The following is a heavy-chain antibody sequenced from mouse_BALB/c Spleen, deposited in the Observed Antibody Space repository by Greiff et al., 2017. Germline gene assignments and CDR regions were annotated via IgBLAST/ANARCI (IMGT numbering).Heavy chain of an antibody. CDR1: GYSFTGYY. CDR2: INPYNGAT. D-gene: IGHD2-3*01. Sequence: EVQLQQSGPELVKPGASVKISCKASGYSFTGYYMHWVKQSHVKSLEWIGRINPYNGATSYNQNFKDKASLTVDKSSSTAYMELHSLTSEDSAVYYCARYDGYSAWFAYWGQGTLVTVSA. J-gene: IGHJ3*01. V-gene: IGHV1-31*01. CDR3: ARYDGYSAWFAY.